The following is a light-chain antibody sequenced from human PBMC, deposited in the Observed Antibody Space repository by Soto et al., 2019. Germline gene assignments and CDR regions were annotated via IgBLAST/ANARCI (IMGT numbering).Light chain of an antibody. CDR1: EYVSSN. J-gene: IGKJ1*01. Sequence: EIVMAHSPATLSVSPGERVTLSFRASEYVSSNLAWYQQKPGQAPRLLMYGASTRATGIPARFSGSGSGTEFTLTISSLQSEDFAVYYCQQYDDWPPWTFGQGTKVDIK. V-gene: IGKV3-15*01. CDR2: GAS. CDR3: QQYDDWPPWT.